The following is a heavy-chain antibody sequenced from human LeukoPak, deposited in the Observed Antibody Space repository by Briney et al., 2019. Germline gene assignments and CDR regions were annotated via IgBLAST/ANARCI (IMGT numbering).Heavy chain of an antibody. V-gene: IGHV3-23*01. CDR3: AKLVGATVTSDY. J-gene: IGHJ4*02. CDR2: ISSIGSNT. Sequence: PGGSLRLSCAASGFTFSSYVMTWVRQAPGKGLEWVSAISSIGSNTYYADSVKGRFTISRDNSNYTLYLQMNGLRAEDTAVYYCAKLVGATVTSDYWGQGTLVTVSS. D-gene: IGHD4-17*01. CDR1: GFTFSSYV.